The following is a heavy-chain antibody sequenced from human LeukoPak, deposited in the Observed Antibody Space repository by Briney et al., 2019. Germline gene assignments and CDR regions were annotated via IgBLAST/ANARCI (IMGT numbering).Heavy chain of an antibody. J-gene: IGHJ4*02. Sequence: PSETLSLTCAVSGGSNSDGCYYWNWIRQHPGKGLEWIDYIYDSGTTYYSPALQRRVTISVDTSDNKLSLKLKSLTAADTAVYYCARRGERRGFDYWGQRTLVTVSS. CDR3: ARRGERRGFDY. CDR1: GGSNSDGCYY. CDR2: IYDSGTT. V-gene: IGHV4-31*11. D-gene: IGHD3-16*01.